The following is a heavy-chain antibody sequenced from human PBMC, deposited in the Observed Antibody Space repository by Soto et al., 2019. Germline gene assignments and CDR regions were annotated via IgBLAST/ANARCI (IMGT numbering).Heavy chain of an antibody. CDR1: GFTFSDYY. J-gene: IGHJ6*02. CDR3: AKDQRITMVRGVFPFLMDV. D-gene: IGHD3-10*01. CDR2: ISSSGSTI. Sequence: PGGSLRLSCAASGFTFSDYYMSWIRQAPGKGLEWVSYISSSGSTIYYADAVKGRFTISRDNAKNTLYLQMNSLRAEDTAVYYCAKDQRITMVRGVFPFLMDVWGQGTTVTVSS. V-gene: IGHV3-11*01.